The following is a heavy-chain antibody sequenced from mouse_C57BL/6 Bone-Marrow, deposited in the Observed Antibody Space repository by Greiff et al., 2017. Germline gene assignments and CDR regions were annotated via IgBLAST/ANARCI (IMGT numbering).Heavy chain of an antibody. V-gene: IGHV5-12*01. D-gene: IGHD2-1*01. CDR2: ISNGGGST. J-gene: IGHJ1*03. CDR1: GFTFSDYY. Sequence: EVQVVESGGGLVQPGGSLKLSCAASGFTFSDYYMYWVRQTPEKRLEWVAYISNGGGSTYYPDTVKGRFTISRDNAKNTLYLQRSRLKSEDTAMYYCARHPLLYVWGTGTTVTVSS. CDR3: ARHPLLYV.